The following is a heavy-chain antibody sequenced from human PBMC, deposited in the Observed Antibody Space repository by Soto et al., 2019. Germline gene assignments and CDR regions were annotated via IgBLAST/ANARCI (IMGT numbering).Heavy chain of an antibody. D-gene: IGHD6-19*01. CDR1: GFTFSSYG. V-gene: IGHV3-33*01. J-gene: IGHJ6*02. CDR2: IWYDGSNK. Sequence: QVQLVESGGGVVQPGRSLRLSCAASGFTFSSYGMHWVRQAPGKGLEWVAVIWYDGSNKYYADSVKGRFTISRDNSKNTLYLQMNSLRAEDTAVYYCARGESSGWYDFYYYGMDVWDQGTTVTVSS. CDR3: ARGESSGWYDFYYYGMDV.